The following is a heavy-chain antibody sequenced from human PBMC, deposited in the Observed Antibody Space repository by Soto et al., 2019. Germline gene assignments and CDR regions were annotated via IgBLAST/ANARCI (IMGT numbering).Heavy chain of an antibody. CDR3: ARGWNVPGWLDP. CDR1: GGSISSSNW. Sequence: SETLSLTCAVSGGSISSSNWWSWVRQPPGKGLEWIGYIHYSGNTNYNPSLKSRVTISIDTSKSQFSLMLSSVTAADTAVYDCARGWNVPGWLDPWGQGTLVTVSS. D-gene: IGHD3-10*02. V-gene: IGHV4-4*02. CDR2: IHYSGNT. J-gene: IGHJ5*02.